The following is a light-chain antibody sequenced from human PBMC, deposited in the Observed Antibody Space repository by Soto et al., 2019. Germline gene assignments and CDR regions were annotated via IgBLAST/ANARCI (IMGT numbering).Light chain of an antibody. CDR1: QSVASS. J-gene: IGKJ5*01. CDR3: QQYHYWPIT. CDR2: GAS. V-gene: IGKV3-15*01. Sequence: ERVMTQSPATLSASPGXRVTLSCRASQSVASSVAWYQQKPGQAPRLILYGASTRATGFPARFSGSGSGTEFTLTISSLQSEDFAVYLCQQYHYWPITFGQGTRLDTK.